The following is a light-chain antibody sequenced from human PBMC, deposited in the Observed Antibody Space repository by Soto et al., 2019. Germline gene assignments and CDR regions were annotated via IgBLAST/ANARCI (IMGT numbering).Light chain of an antibody. J-gene: IGKJ1*01. CDR3: QHYNSYSEA. CDR2: KAS. V-gene: IGKV1-5*03. Sequence: IQMTPSPSTLSLSLGVRDTINYMASQSISSSLAWYQQKPVKAPKLLIYKASTLQSGVPSRFSGSGSGTEFTLTISSLQPDDFATYYCQHYNSYSEAFGQGTKVDI. CDR1: QSISSS.